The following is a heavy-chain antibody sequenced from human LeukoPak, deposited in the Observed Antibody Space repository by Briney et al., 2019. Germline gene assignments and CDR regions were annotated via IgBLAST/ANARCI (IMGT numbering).Heavy chain of an antibody. D-gene: IGHD6-13*01. Sequence: ASVKVSCKASGYTFTSYGISWVRQAPGQGLEWMGWIRAYNGNTNYAQKLQGRVTMTTDTSTSTAYMELRSLRSDDTAVYYCARVQKPGPTIAAAGSGRRYYYHGMDVWGQGTTVTVSS. J-gene: IGHJ6*02. CDR2: IRAYNGNT. V-gene: IGHV1-18*01. CDR3: ARVQKPGPTIAAAGSGRRYYYHGMDV. CDR1: GYTFTSYG.